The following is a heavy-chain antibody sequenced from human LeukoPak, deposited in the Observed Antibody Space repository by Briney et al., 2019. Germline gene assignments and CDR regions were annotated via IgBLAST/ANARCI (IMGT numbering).Heavy chain of an antibody. D-gene: IGHD4-17*01. CDR1: GGSFSSSSYY. J-gene: IGHJ3*02. CDR2: FYYSGST. CDR3: ASQYGDYGAFDI. Sequence: SETLSLTCTVSGGSFSSSSYYWGWVRQPPGKGLEWVGSFYYSGSTYYNPSLKSRVTISMNTSKNQFSLKLSSVTAADTAVYYCASQYGDYGAFDIWGQGTMVTVSS. V-gene: IGHV4-39*07.